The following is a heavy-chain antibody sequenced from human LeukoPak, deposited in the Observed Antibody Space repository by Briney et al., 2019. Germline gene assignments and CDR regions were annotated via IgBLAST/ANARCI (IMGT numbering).Heavy chain of an antibody. CDR1: GFTFDDYA. D-gene: IGHD3-22*01. Sequence: GRSLRLSCAASGFTFDDYAMHWVRQAPGKGLEWVSLISWDGGSTYYADSVKGRFTISRDNSKNSLYLQMNSLRAEDTALYYCAKDNYDSSGYYSDWGQGTLVTVSS. CDR3: AKDNYDSSGYYSD. J-gene: IGHJ4*02. CDR2: ISWDGGST. V-gene: IGHV3-43D*03.